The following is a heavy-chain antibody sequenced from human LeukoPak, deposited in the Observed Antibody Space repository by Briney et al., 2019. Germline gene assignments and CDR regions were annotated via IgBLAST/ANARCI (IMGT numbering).Heavy chain of an antibody. CDR2: IYDTGNT. J-gene: IGHJ4*02. Sequence: SETLSLTCTVSGDSMNGLSWSWIRQSPGKGLEWIAYIYDTGNTNTSPSLKSRVTLSVDTYKKQFSLRLSSVTAADAAVYYCARVVRVGFSSHYFDYWGQGTLVTVSS. CDR1: GDSMNGLS. D-gene: IGHD6-6*01. CDR3: ARVVRVGFSSHYFDY. V-gene: IGHV4-59*11.